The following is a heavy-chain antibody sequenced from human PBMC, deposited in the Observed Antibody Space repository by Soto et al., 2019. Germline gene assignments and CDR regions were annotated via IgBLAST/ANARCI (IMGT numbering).Heavy chain of an antibody. V-gene: IGHV4-31*03. CDR3: AREVSPNSRGWYTVLVRWFDP. CDR2: IYYSGSA. J-gene: IGHJ5*02. CDR1: GGSISSSDYY. Sequence: QVQLQESGPGLVKPSQTLSLTCTVSGGSISSSDYYWSRIRQHPGKDLEWIGDIYYSGSAYYNLSLKSRVTISLDTSKSQFSLKLSSVTAADTAVYYCAREVSPNSRGWYTVLVRWFDPWGQGTLVTVSS. D-gene: IGHD6-19*01.